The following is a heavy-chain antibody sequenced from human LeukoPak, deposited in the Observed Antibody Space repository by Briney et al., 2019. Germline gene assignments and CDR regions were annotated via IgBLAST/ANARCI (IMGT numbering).Heavy chain of an antibody. Sequence: YPGGSLRLSCAASGFTFSSYAMSWVRQAPGKGLEWVSAISGSGGSTYYADSVKGRFTISRDNSKNTLYLQMNSLRAEDTAVYYCAKDLYDVVVTAPLDYWGQGTLVTVSS. D-gene: IGHD2-21*02. J-gene: IGHJ4*02. CDR1: GFTFSSYA. V-gene: IGHV3-23*01. CDR2: ISGSGGST. CDR3: AKDLYDVVVTAPLDY.